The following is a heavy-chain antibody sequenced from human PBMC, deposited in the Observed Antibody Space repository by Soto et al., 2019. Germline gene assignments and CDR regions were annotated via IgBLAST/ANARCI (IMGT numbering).Heavy chain of an antibody. J-gene: IGHJ6*02. CDR2: ISSSSSYI. CDR1: GFTFSSYS. Sequence: PGGSLRLSCAASGFTFSSYSMNWVRQAPGKGLEWVSSISSSSSYIYYADSVKGRFTISRDNAKNSLYLQMNSLRAEDTAVYYCAREPDYDFWSGYALYYYYGMDVWGQGTTVTV. D-gene: IGHD3-3*01. CDR3: AREPDYDFWSGYALYYYYGMDV. V-gene: IGHV3-21*01.